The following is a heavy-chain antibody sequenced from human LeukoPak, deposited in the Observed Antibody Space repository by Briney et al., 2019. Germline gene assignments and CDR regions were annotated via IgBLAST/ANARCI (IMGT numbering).Heavy chain of an antibody. CDR3: ARVAYCGGDCYSYH. V-gene: IGHV3-74*01. Sequence: GGSLRLSCAASGFTFSTYWMHWVRQAPGKGLVWVSRINSDGSSTNYADSVKGRFTISKDNAKNTLYLQMNSLRAEDTAVYYCARVAYCGGDCYSYHWGQGTLVTVSS. CDR1: GFTFSTYW. D-gene: IGHD2-21*02. J-gene: IGHJ4*02. CDR2: INSDGSST.